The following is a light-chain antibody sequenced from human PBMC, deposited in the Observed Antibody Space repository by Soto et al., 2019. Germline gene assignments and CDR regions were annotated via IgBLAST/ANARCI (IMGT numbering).Light chain of an antibody. CDR1: QSISSY. J-gene: IGKJ5*01. CDR2: AAS. V-gene: IGKV1-39*01. CDR3: QQTYSSPIT. Sequence: DTQMIQSPSSLSASLGDSIAITCRASQSISSYLNWYQQKPGKAPKLLISAASILQSGVPSRFSGSGSGTDFTLTISNLQPEDFAGYYCQQTYSSPITFGQGTRLETK.